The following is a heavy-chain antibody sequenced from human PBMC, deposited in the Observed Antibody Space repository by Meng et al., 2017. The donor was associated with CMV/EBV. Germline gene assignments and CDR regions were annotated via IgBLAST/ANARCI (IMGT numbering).Heavy chain of an antibody. J-gene: IGHJ6*02. CDR3: ARAYCGGDCSRMDV. CDR2: IIPILGIA. D-gene: IGHD2-21*01. Sequence: SVKVSCKASGYTFTYRYLHWVRQAPGQGLEWMGRIIPILGIANYAQKFQGRVTITADKSTSTAYMELSSLRSEDTAVYYCARAYCGGDCSRMDVWGQGTTVTVSS. V-gene: IGHV1-69*02. CDR1: GYTFTYRY.